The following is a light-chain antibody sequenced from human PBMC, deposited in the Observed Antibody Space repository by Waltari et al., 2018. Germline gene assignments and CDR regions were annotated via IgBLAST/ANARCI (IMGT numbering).Light chain of an antibody. CDR1: QSITTY. Sequence: DIQMTQSPSSLSASVGDRVTITCRASQSITTYLNWYQQKLGKAPRRLIYAASSLQSGVPSRFSGSGSGTDVTLTISSLQPEDIATYYCQQSYSTPRTFGQGTKLEIK. CDR2: AAS. J-gene: IGKJ2*01. V-gene: IGKV1-39*01. CDR3: QQSYSTPRT.